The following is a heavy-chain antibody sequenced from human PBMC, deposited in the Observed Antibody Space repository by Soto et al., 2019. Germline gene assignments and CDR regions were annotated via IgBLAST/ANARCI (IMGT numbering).Heavy chain of an antibody. D-gene: IGHD3-3*01. J-gene: IGHJ6*02. CDR2: IYYSGST. V-gene: IGHV4-59*01. CDR3: ARVGYDFWSGYFGYGMDV. CDR1: GGSISSYY. Sequence: LSLTCTVSGGSISSYYWSWIRQPPGKGLEWIGYIYYSGSTNYNPSLKSRVTISVDTSKNQFSLKLSSVTAADTAVYYCARVGYDFWSGYFGYGMDVWGQGTTVTVSS.